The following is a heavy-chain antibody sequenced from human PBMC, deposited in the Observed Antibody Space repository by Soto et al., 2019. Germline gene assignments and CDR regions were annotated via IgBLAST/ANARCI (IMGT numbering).Heavy chain of an antibody. CDR3: ARLGGYYQSLNT. CDR1: GSSIDNYY. Sequence: QVQLQESGPGLVKPSETLSLTCTVSGSSIDNYYWTWIQQHPGKGLEWIGYVYYTGTTTFSPSLKSPVTLSVDTSMNQLSLKLSSATAADTAFYYCARLGGYYQSLNTWGQGTLVTVSS. D-gene: IGHD3-22*01. J-gene: IGHJ5*02. CDR2: VYYTGTT. V-gene: IGHV4-59*08.